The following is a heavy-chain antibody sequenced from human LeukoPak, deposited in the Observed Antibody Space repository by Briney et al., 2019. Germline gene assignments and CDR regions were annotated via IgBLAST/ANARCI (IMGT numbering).Heavy chain of an antibody. CDR2: INWNGGST. Sequence: GGSLRLSCAASGFTFDDFGMNWVRQVPGKGLEWVSGINWNGGSTGYADSVKGRFTISRDNAQKSVYLQMNSLRAEDTALYYCTRAGNSIYYYFYMDVWGKGTTVTVS. CDR3: TRAGNSIYYYFYMDV. CDR1: GFTFDDFG. V-gene: IGHV3-20*04. D-gene: IGHD1-1*01. J-gene: IGHJ6*03.